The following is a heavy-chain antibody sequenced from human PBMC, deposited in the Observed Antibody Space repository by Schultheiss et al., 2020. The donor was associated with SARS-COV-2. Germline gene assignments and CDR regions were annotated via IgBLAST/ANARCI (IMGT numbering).Heavy chain of an antibody. CDR1: GITFSSYE. V-gene: IGHV3-48*03. CDR3: ARDESYYDSSGLDY. CDR2: TSSSGSSK. J-gene: IGHJ4*02. D-gene: IGHD3-22*01. Sequence: GGSLRLSCAASGITFSSYEMNWVRQAPGKGLEWVSYTSSSGSSKYYADSVKGRFTISRDNAKNSLYLQMNSLRAEDTAVYFCARDESYYDSSGLDYWGQGTLVTVSS.